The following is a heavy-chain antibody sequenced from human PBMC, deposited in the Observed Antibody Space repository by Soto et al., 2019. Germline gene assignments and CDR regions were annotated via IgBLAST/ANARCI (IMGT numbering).Heavy chain of an antibody. CDR2: IYHSGST. V-gene: IGHV4-30-2*01. CDR3: ARDSDDSSGYYLLGVYYFDY. D-gene: IGHD3-22*01. CDR1: GGSISSGGYS. J-gene: IGHJ4*02. Sequence: SETLSLTCAVSGGSISSGGYSCNWIRQPPGKGLEWIGYIYHSGSTYYNPSLKSRVTISVDRSKNQFSLKLSSVTAADTAVYYCARDSDDSSGYYLLGVYYFDYWGQGTLVTVSS.